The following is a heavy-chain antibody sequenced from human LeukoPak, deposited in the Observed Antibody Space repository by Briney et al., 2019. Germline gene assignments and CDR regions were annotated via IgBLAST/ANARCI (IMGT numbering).Heavy chain of an antibody. CDR3: ARGWSYYDFWSGYFPKARYQYNWFDP. V-gene: IGHV1-18*01. D-gene: IGHD3-3*01. CDR2: ISAYNGNT. Sequence: ASVKVSCKASGYTFTSYGISWVRQAPGQGLEWMGWISAYNGNTNYAQKLQGRVTMTTDTSTSTAYMELRSLRSDDTAVYYCARGWSYYDFWSGYFPKARYQYNWFDPWGQGTLVTVSS. CDR1: GYTFTSYG. J-gene: IGHJ5*02.